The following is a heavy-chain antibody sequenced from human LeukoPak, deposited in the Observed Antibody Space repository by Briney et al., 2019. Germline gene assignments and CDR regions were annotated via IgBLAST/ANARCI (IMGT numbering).Heavy chain of an antibody. CDR2: IIPIFGTA. V-gene: IGHV1-69*13. D-gene: IGHD2-15*01. CDR1: GGTFSSYA. CDR3: ASFTVYCSGGSCYPQDYYYYGMDV. J-gene: IGHJ6*04. Sequence: SVKVSCKASGGTFSSYAISWVRQAPGQGLEWMGGIIPIFGTANYAQKFQGRATITADESTSTAYMELSSLRSVDTAVYYCASFTVYCSGGSCYPQDYYYYGMDVWGKGTTVTVSS.